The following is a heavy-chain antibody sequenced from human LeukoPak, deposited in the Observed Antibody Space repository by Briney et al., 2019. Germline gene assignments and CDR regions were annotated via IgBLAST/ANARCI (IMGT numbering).Heavy chain of an antibody. CDR1: GGSISSYY. Sequence: SETLSLTCTVSGGSISSYYWSWIRQPPGKGLEWIGYIYYSGSTNYNPSLKSRVTISVDTSKNQFSLKLSSVTAADTAVYYCASNSPMIVVVTSFDYWGQGTLVTVSS. CDR3: ASNSPMIVVVTSFDY. CDR2: IYYSGST. V-gene: IGHV4-59*12. D-gene: IGHD3-22*01. J-gene: IGHJ4*02.